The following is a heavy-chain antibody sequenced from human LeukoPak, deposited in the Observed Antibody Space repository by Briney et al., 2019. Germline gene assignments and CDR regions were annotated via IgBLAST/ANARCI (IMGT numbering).Heavy chain of an antibody. V-gene: IGHV4-59*01. CDR3: AREAPICSGGTCYDY. J-gene: IGHJ4*02. Sequence: PSETLSLTCTVSGGPISSYYWSWIRQSPGKGLEWIGYIHYSGSTNYNPSLKSRVIISVDTSKNQFSLKLSSVTAADTAVYYCAREAPICSGGTCYDYWGQGTLVTVSS. CDR2: IHYSGST. D-gene: IGHD2-15*01. CDR1: GGPISSYY.